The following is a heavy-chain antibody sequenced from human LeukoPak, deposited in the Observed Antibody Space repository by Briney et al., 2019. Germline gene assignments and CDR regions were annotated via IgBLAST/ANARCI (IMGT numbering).Heavy chain of an antibody. CDR3: AKLGPNPDYDSSGYFPTDY. V-gene: IGHV3-48*02. Sequence: GSLSLSCAASGFTFISYSMNWVRQAPGKGLEWVSYISSSSSSTIYYADSVKGRFTISRDNAKNSLYLQMNSLRDEDTAVYYCAKLGPNPDYDSSGYFPTDYWGQGTLVTVSS. CDR1: GFTFISYS. CDR2: ISSSSSSTI. D-gene: IGHD3-22*01. J-gene: IGHJ4*02.